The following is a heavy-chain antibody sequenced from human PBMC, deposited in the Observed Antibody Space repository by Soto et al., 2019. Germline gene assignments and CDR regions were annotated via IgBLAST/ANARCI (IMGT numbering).Heavy chain of an antibody. Sequence: ASVKVSCKASGYTFTGYYMHWVRQAPGQGLEWMGWINPNSGGTNYAQKFQGWVTMTRDTSISTAYMELSRLRSDDTAVYYCARDLRRGQYSSGWNYYYYGIDVWGQGTTVTVSS. D-gene: IGHD6-19*01. J-gene: IGHJ6*02. CDR1: GYTFTGYY. V-gene: IGHV1-2*04. CDR3: ARDLRRGQYSSGWNYYYYGIDV. CDR2: INPNSGGT.